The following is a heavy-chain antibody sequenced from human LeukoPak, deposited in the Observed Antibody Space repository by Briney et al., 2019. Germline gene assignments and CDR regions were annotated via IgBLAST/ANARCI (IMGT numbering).Heavy chain of an antibody. CDR1: GFTFSSYG. Sequence: PGGSLRLSCAASGFTFSSYGMHWVRQAPGKGLEGVAFIRYDGSNKYYADSVKGRFTISRDNSKNTLYLQMNSLRAEDTAVYYCAKVEVSVVRGVIDFDYWGQGTLVTVSS. CDR2: IRYDGSNK. J-gene: IGHJ4*02. V-gene: IGHV3-30*02. CDR3: AKVEVSVVRGVIDFDY. D-gene: IGHD3-10*01.